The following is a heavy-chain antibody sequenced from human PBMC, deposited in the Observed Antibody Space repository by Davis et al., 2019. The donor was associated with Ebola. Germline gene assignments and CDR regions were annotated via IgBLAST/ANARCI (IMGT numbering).Heavy chain of an antibody. J-gene: IGHJ6*02. CDR2: IYYSGST. Sequence: MPSEALSLTCTVSGGSISSYYWSWIRQPPGKGLEWIGYIYYSGSTYYNPSLKSRVTISVDTSKNQFSLKLSSVTAADTAVYYCARCSGVVVVPAAIYYYYGMDVWGQGTTVTVSS. CDR3: ARCSGVVVVPAAIYYYYGMDV. CDR1: GGSISSYY. V-gene: IGHV4-59*08. D-gene: IGHD2-2*01.